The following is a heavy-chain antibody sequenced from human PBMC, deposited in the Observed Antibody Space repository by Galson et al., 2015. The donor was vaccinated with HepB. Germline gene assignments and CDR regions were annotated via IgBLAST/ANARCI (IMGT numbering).Heavy chain of an antibody. D-gene: IGHD2-2*01. CDR2: LYSGGRT. CDR1: GITVSRTY. Sequence: SLRLSCAASGITVSRTYMSWIRQAPGKGLEWISVLYSGGRTFYADSVKGRFTISRDDSKNTLYLHLNTLRAEDTAVYYCARDKALDALGAYDIWGLGTMVAVSS. J-gene: IGHJ3*02. V-gene: IGHV3-66*01. CDR3: ARDKALDALGAYDI.